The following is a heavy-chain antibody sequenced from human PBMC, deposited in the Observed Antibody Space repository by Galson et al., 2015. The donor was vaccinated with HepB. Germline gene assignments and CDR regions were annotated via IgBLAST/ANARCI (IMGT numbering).Heavy chain of an antibody. J-gene: IGHJ4*02. D-gene: IGHD6-13*01. Sequence: SLRLSCAASGFTFSSYAMHWVRQAPGKGLEWVAVISYDGSNKYYADSVKGRFTISRDNSKNTLYLQMNSLRAEDTAVYYCARAEATPGIGKYYFDYWGQGTLVTVSS. CDR1: GFTFSSYA. V-gene: IGHV3-30*04. CDR3: ARAEATPGIGKYYFDY. CDR2: ISYDGSNK.